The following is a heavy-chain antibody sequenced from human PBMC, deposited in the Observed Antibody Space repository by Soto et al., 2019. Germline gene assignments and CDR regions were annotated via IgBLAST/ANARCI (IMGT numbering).Heavy chain of an antibody. CDR3: ARVPARPPSYFYYYMDV. CDR1: GYTLTSYD. D-gene: IGHD6-25*01. V-gene: IGHV1-8*01. CDR2: MNPNSGNT. J-gene: IGHJ6*03. Sequence: GASVKVSCKDSGYTLTSYDINWVRQATGQGLEWMGWMNPNSGNTGYAQKFQGRVTMTRNTSISTAYMELSSLRSEDTAVYYCARVPARPPSYFYYYMDVWGKGTTVTVSS.